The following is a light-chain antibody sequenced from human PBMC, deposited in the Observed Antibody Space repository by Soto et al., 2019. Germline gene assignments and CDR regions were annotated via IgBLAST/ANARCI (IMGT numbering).Light chain of an antibody. V-gene: IGKV1-33*01. CDR1: QDIRKF. Sequence: DIQMTQSPSSLSASVGDRVTITCQASQDIRKFLNWFQQKQGKAPKLLIYGASSLETGVPSRFTGSGSATHFTFTITSLQPEDVATYYCQKYNSAPLTFGGGTKVEIK. CDR3: QKYNSAPLT. CDR2: GAS. J-gene: IGKJ4*01.